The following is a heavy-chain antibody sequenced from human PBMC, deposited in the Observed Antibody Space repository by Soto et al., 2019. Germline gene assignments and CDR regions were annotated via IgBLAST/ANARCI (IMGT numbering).Heavy chain of an antibody. CDR2: IYYSGRT. CDR1: EEWISSDNHY. D-gene: IGHD3-9*01. J-gene: IGHJ6*02. Sequence: TWTDSEEWISSDNHYGIWVRLRTGKGLEWIGYIYYSGRTYYSPSLKSRVTISVDTSKNQFSLKLNSVTAADTAVYYCARVDISPVYGCMDVWGQGTT. V-gene: IGHV4-30-4*01. CDR3: ARVDISPVYGCMDV.